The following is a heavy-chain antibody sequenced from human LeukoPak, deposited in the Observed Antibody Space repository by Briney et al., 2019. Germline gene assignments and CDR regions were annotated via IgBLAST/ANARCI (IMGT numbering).Heavy chain of an antibody. D-gene: IGHD5-18*01. CDR3: AREYSYGYSFDY. CDR2: INPNSGGT. J-gene: IGHJ4*02. V-gene: IGHV1-2*02. CDR1: GYTFTGYY. Sequence: ASVKVSCKASGYTFTGYYMHWVRQAPGQGLEWMGWINPNSGGTNYAQKLQGRVTMTRDTSISTAYMELSRLRSDDTAVYYCAREYSYGYSFDYWGQGTLVTVSS.